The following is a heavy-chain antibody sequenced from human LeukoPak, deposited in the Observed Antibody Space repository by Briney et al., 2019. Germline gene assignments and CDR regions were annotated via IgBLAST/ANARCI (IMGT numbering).Heavy chain of an antibody. V-gene: IGHV4-61*02. D-gene: IGHD3-22*01. CDR3: ARDVPYYYDSSGGAFDI. J-gene: IGHJ3*02. CDR2: IYTSGST. CDR1: GGSISSGSYC. Sequence: SETLSLTCTVSGGSISSGSYCWSWIRQPAGKGLEWIGRIYTSGSTNYNPSLKSRVTISVDTSKNQFSLKLSSVTAADTAVYYCARDVPYYYDSSGGAFDIWGQGTMVTASS.